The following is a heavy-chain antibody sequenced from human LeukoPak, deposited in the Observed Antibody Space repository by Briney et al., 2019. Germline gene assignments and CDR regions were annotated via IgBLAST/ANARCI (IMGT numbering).Heavy chain of an antibody. CDR2: IIPILGIA. J-gene: IGHJ4*02. CDR1: GGTFSSYA. Sequence: SVKVSCRASGGTFSSYAISWVRQAPGQGLEWMGRIIPILGIANYAQKFQGRVTITADKSTSTAYMELSSLRSEDTAVYYCARDCSGGSCYSGFGLDYWGQGTLVTVSS. D-gene: IGHD2-15*01. V-gene: IGHV1-69*04. CDR3: ARDCSGGSCYSGFGLDY.